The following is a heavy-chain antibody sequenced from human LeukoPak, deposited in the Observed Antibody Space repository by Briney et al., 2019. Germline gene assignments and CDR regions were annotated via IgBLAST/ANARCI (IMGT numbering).Heavy chain of an antibody. V-gene: IGHV3-53*01. CDR2: IYGGGTI. CDR1: AFSVSSNY. Sequence: GGSLRLSCAASAFSVSSNYMSWVRQAPGKGLEWVSVIYGGGTIYYADSVKGRFTISRDNAKNSLYLQMNSLRAEDTAVYYCAELGITMIGGVWGKGTTVTISS. CDR3: AELGITMIGGV. J-gene: IGHJ6*04. D-gene: IGHD3-10*02.